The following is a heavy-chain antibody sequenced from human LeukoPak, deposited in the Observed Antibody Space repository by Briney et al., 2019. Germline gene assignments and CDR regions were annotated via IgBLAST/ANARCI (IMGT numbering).Heavy chain of an antibody. CDR2: IYYSGST. V-gene: IGHV4-39*01. D-gene: IGHD1-20*01. CDR1: GGSISSSSYY. CDR3: VRQAYNWNDEEGLTYDAFDI. J-gene: IGHJ3*02. Sequence: SETLSLTCTVSGGSISSSSYYWGWIRQPPGKGLEWIGSIYYSGSTYYNPSLKSRVTISVDTSKNQFSLKLSSVTAADTAVYYCVRQAYNWNDEEGLTYDAFDIWGQGTMVTVSS.